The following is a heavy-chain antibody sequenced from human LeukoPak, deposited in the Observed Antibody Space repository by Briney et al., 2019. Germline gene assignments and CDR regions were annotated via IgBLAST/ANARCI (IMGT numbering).Heavy chain of an antibody. Sequence: ASVKVSCKASGYTFTGYYLHWVRQAPGQGLEWMGWINPNSGDTNFAQKFQGRVTMTRDTSISTAYMELSRLRSDDTAVYYCARDGIAAAGTSLPYYYYYMDVWGKGTTVTVSS. J-gene: IGHJ6*03. V-gene: IGHV1-2*02. D-gene: IGHD6-13*01. CDR1: GYTFTGYY. CDR2: INPNSGDT. CDR3: ARDGIAAAGTSLPYYYYYMDV.